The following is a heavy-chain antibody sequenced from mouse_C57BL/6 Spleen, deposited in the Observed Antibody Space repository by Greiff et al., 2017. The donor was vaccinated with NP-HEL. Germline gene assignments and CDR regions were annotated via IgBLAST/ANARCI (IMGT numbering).Heavy chain of an antibody. CDR2: IDPSDSYT. CDR1: GYTFTSYW. J-gene: IGHJ4*01. D-gene: IGHD2-3*01. Sequence: QVQLQQPGAELVRPGTSVKLSCKASGYTFTSYWMHWVKQRPGQGLEWIGVIDPSDSYTNYNQKFKGKATLTVDTSSSTAYMQLSSLTSEDSAVYYCARRWLLLSYAMDYWGQGTSVTVSS. CDR3: ARRWLLLSYAMDY. V-gene: IGHV1-59*01.